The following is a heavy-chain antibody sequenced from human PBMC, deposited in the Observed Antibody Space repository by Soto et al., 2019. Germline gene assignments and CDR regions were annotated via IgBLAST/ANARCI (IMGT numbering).Heavy chain of an antibody. CDR2: ISSSSSYI. CDR1: GFTFSSYS. Sequence: PGGSLRLSCAASGFTFSSYSMNWVRQAPGKGLEWVSSISSSSSYIYYADSVTGRFTISRDNAKNSLYLQMNSLRAEDTAVYYCARAADIVVVPAAIPLDYWGQGTLVTVSS. J-gene: IGHJ4*02. V-gene: IGHV3-21*01. D-gene: IGHD2-2*01. CDR3: ARAADIVVVPAAIPLDY.